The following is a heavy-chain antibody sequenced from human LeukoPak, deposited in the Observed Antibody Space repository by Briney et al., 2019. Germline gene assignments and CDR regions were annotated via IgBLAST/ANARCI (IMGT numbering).Heavy chain of an antibody. CDR1: GGSISSSNW. J-gene: IGHJ4*02. CDR2: IYHSGST. V-gene: IGHV4-4*02. D-gene: IGHD6-19*01. CDR3: ARDLFGSGWPYYFDY. Sequence: SGTLSLTCAVSGGSISSSNWWSWVRQPPGKGLEWIGEIYHSGSTNYNPSLKSRVTTSVDKSKNQFSLKLSSVTAADTAVYYCARDLFGSGWPYYFDYWGQGTLVTVSS.